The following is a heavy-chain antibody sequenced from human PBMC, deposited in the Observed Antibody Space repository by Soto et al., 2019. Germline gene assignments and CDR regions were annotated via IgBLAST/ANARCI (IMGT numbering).Heavy chain of an antibody. CDR3: ARSIAARLNWFDP. CDR2: IKQDGSEK. J-gene: IGHJ5*02. Sequence: EVQLVESGGGLVQPGGSLRLSCAASRFTFSSYWMSWVRQAPGKGLEWVANIKQDGSEKYYVDSVKGRFTISRDNAKNSLYLQMNSLRAEDTAVYYCARSIAARLNWFDPWGQGTLVTVSS. CDR1: RFTFSSYW. D-gene: IGHD6-6*01. V-gene: IGHV3-7*01.